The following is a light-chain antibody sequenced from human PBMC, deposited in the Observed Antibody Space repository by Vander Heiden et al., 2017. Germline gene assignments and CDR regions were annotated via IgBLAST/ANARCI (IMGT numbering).Light chain of an antibody. CDR2: DVS. Sequence: QSALTQPASVSGSPGHSTTISGTVTSGDVGGYNYVSWYQQHPGKAPKLMIYDVSNRPSGVSNRFSGSKSGNTASLTSSGLQAEDEADYYGSSYTTSSTLVFGGGTKLTVL. CDR3: SSYTTSSTLV. J-gene: IGLJ2*01. CDR1: SGDVGGYNY. V-gene: IGLV2-14*01.